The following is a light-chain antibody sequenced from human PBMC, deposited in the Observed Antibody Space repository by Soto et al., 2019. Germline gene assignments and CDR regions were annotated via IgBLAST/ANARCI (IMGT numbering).Light chain of an antibody. CDR1: QSVSNY. V-gene: IGKV3-11*01. Sequence: EIVLTQSPATLSLSPGERATLSCRASQSVSNYLAWYQQKPGQAPRLLIYDASNRATGIPARFSGSGSGTDFTLTSSTLEPEDVAVYYCQQHINRLSFGGGTKVEIK. J-gene: IGKJ4*01. CDR3: QQHINRLS. CDR2: DAS.